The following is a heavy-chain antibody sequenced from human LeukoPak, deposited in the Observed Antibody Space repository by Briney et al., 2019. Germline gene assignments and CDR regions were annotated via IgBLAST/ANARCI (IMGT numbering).Heavy chain of an antibody. J-gene: IGHJ4*02. CDR2: IYYSGST. Sequence: SETLSLTCTVSGGSISSSSYYWGWIRQPPGKGLEWIGGIYYSGSTYYNPSLKSRVNISVDTSKNQFSLKLSSVAAADTAVYYCARFGSVDTAMFFDYWGQGTLVTVSS. CDR1: GGSISSSSYY. V-gene: IGHV4-39*01. CDR3: ARFGSVDTAMFFDY. D-gene: IGHD5-18*01.